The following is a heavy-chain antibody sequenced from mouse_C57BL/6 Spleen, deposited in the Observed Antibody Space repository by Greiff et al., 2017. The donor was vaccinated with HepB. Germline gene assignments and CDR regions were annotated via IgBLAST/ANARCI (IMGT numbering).Heavy chain of an antibody. J-gene: IGHJ3*01. V-gene: IGHV1-64*01. D-gene: IGHD2-4*01. CDR2: IHPNSGST. CDR3: AMIYYDYSFAY. Sequence: QVQLQQPGAELVKPGASVKLSCKASGYTFTSYWMHWVKQRPGQGLEWIGMIHPNSGSTNYNEKFKSKATLTVDKSSNTAYMQLSSLTSEDSAVYYCAMIYYDYSFAYWGQGTLVTVSA. CDR1: GYTFTSYW.